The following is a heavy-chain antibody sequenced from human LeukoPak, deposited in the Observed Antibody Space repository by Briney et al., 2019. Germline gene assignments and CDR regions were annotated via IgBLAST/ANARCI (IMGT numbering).Heavy chain of an antibody. V-gene: IGHV1-2*04. J-gene: IGHJ4*02. CDR3: ARGSDIVVVPAAGPFDY. Sequence: GASVKVSCKASGYTFTGYYMHWVRQAPGQGLEWMGWINPNSGGTNYAQKFQGWVTMTRDTSISAAYMELSRLRSDDTAVYYCARGSDIVVVPAAGPFDYWGQGTLVAVSS. CDR1: GYTFTGYY. CDR2: INPNSGGT. D-gene: IGHD2-2*01.